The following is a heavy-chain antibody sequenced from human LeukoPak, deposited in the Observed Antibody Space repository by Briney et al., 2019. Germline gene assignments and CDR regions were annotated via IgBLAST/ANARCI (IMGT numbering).Heavy chain of an antibody. CDR2: ISGGGDST. CDR1: GFTFDDYA. D-gene: IGHD2-8*01. Sequence: PGGSLRLSCVASGFTFDDYAMHWVRQAPGKGLEWVSLISGGGDSTYYADSVKGRFTISRDSSKNSLYLQMNGLRTEDTALYFCAKDQWSNSHHGMDVWGQGITVTVSS. V-gene: IGHV3-43*02. CDR3: AKDQWSNSHHGMDV. J-gene: IGHJ6*02.